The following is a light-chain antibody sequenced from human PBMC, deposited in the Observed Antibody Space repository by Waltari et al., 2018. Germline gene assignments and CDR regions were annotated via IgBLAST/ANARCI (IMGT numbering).Light chain of an antibody. CDR1: SRDVGGYNY. J-gene: IGLJ2*01. V-gene: IGLV2-14*03. Sequence: QSALTQPASVSGSPGQSITISCTGTSRDVGGYNYVSWYQQHPGKAPKLILFYVSNRPSGVSSRFSGSKSGNTASLTISGLQAQDEADYYCSSYISSDTLELFGGGTSLTVL. CDR3: SSYISSDTLEL. CDR2: YVS.